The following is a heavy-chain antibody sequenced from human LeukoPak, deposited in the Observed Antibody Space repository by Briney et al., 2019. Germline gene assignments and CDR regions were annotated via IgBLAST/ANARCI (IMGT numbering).Heavy chain of an antibody. CDR2: ISSSSSYI. CDR1: GFTFSSYS. V-gene: IGHV3-21*01. Sequence: TGGSLRLSCAASGFTFSSYSMNWVRQAPGKGLEWVSSISSSSSYIYYADSVKGRFTISRDNAKNSLYLQMNSLRAEDTAVYYCARDPDYGDYKFDYWGRGTLVTVSS. CDR3: ARDPDYGDYKFDY. J-gene: IGHJ4*02. D-gene: IGHD4-17*01.